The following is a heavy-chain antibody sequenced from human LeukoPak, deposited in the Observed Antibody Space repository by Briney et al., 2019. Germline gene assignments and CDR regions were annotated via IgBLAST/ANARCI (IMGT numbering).Heavy chain of an antibody. D-gene: IGHD4/OR15-4a*01. CDR3: ARRAGAYSHPYDY. J-gene: IGHJ4*02. CDR2: IYSDNT. V-gene: IGHV3-53*01. CDR1: GFTFSSYA. Sequence: GGSLRLSCAASGFTFSSYAMSWVRQAPGKGLEWVSFIYSDNTHYSDSVKGRFTISKDNSKNTLYLQMNSLRAEDTAVYYCARRAGAYSHPYDYWGQGTLVTVSS.